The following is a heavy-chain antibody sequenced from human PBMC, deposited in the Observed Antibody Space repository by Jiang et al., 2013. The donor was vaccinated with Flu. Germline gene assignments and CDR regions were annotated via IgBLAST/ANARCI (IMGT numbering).Heavy chain of an antibody. J-gene: IGHJ5*01. CDR2: IYYSESP. CDR3: ARRPLEFDS. V-gene: IGHV4-61*08. CDR1: GASVNSGGFS. D-gene: IGHD3-3*01. Sequence: SLTCSVSGASVNSGGFSWSWVRQPPGKGLEWIGHIYYSESPDYNPSLKSRVTISVDTSKNQFSLKLTSVTTMDTAVYYCARRPLEFDSWGQGTLVTVSS.